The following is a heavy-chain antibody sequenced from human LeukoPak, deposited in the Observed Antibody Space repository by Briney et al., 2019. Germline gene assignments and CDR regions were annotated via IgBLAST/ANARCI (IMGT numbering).Heavy chain of an antibody. D-gene: IGHD4-17*01. J-gene: IGHJ3*02. CDR1: GFTFSSYA. Sequence: PGGSLRLSCAASGFTFSSYAMSWVRQAPGKGLEWVSAISGSGGSTYYADSVKGRFTISRDNSKNTLYLQMNSLRAEDTAVYYCAKDRYGGDYGLLCAFDIWGQGTMVTVSS. V-gene: IGHV3-23*01. CDR2: ISGSGGST. CDR3: AKDRYGGDYGLLCAFDI.